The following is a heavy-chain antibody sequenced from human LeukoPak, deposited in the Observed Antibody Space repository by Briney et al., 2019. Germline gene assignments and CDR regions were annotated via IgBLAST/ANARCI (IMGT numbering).Heavy chain of an antibody. Sequence: SETLSLTCTVSGGSISSYYWSWIRQPPGKGLEWIGYIYYSGSTNYNPSLKSRITISVDTSKNQFSLKLSSVTAADTAVYYCASTRVVPAAMDYYYYGMDVWGQGTTVTVSS. CDR3: ASTRVVPAAMDYYYYGMDV. J-gene: IGHJ6*02. V-gene: IGHV4-59*08. CDR1: GGSISSYY. CDR2: IYYSGST. D-gene: IGHD2-2*01.